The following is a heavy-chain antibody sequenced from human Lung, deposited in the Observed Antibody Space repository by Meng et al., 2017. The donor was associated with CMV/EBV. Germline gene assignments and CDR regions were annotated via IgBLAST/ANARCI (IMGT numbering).Heavy chain of an antibody. J-gene: IGHJ4*02. Sequence: ASXXVSCKASGYTFTGHFMHWVRQARGQGLEWMGWIQPNTGVTNYARNFQGRVTMTRDTSISTVYMELGGLRSDDTAMYYCARDDNWGPDYWSQGTLVTVSS. CDR1: GYTFTGHF. V-gene: IGHV1-2*02. D-gene: IGHD7-27*01. CDR2: IQPNTGVT. CDR3: ARDDNWGPDY.